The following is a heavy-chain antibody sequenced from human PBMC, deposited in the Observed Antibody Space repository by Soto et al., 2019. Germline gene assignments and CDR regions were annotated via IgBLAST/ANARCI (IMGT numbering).Heavy chain of an antibody. J-gene: IGHJ6*02. CDR2: ISASAGST. D-gene: IGHD2-2*01. Sequence: EGSLRLSCAASGFTFSNYAMSWVRQAPGKELECVSAISASAGSTYSADSVKGRFTISRDNSKNRLYLQLNSLRAEDTAVYYCAKVGVVVVVQGAPKFSNGMDVWRQGSTVTVSS. CDR1: GFTFSNYA. CDR3: AKVGVVVVVQGAPKFSNGMDV. V-gene: IGHV3-23*01.